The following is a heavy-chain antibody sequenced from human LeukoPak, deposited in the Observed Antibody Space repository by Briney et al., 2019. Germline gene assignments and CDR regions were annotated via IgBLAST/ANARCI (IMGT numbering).Heavy chain of an antibody. D-gene: IGHD6-19*01. Sequence: SETLSLTCTVSGGSISSCSYYWGWIRPPPGKGLEWIGSIYYSGDTYYNPSLRSRRVTISVDTSKNQFSLRLSPVTAADTAVYYCARHQWHYYYYMGVWGKGSTVTVSS. CDR3: ARHQWHYYYYMGV. J-gene: IGHJ6*03. V-gene: IGHV4-39*01. CDR2: IYYSGDT. CDR1: GGSISSCSYY.